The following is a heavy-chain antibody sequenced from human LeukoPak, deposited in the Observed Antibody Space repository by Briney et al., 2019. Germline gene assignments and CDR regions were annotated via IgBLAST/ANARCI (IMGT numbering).Heavy chain of an antibody. CDR2: IYYSGST. V-gene: IGHV4-39*07. Sequence: SETLSLTCTVSGGSISSSSYYWGWIRQPPGKGLEWIGSIYYSGSTNYNPSLKSRVTISVDTSKNQFSLKLSSVTAADTAVYYCARDRGAAAGPFDYWGQGTLVTVSS. D-gene: IGHD6-13*01. CDR1: GGSISSSSYY. CDR3: ARDRGAAAGPFDY. J-gene: IGHJ4*02.